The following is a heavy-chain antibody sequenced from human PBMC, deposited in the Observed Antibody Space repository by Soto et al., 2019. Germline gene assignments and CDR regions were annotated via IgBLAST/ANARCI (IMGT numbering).Heavy chain of an antibody. J-gene: IGHJ5*02. D-gene: IGHD3-10*01. V-gene: IGHV5-10-1*01. CDR1: GYSFTSYW. Sequence: GESLKISCKGSGYSFTSYWISWVRQMPGKGLEWMGRIDPSDSYTNYSPSFQGHVTISADKSISTAYLQWSSLKASDTAMYYCPYMVRGIPYWFDPWGQGTLVTVSS. CDR3: PYMVRGIPYWFDP. CDR2: IDPSDSYT.